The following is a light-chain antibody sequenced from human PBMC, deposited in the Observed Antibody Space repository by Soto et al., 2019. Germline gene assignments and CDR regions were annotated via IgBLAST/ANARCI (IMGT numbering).Light chain of an antibody. CDR3: SSYTSSSTPVV. Sequence: QSALTQPASVSGSPGQSITISCTGTSSDVGGYNYVSWYQQHPGKAPKHMIYDVSNRPSWVSNRFSGSKSGNTASLTISGLQAEDEADYYCSSYTSSSTPVVFGGGTKLTVL. J-gene: IGLJ2*01. CDR1: SSDVGGYNY. V-gene: IGLV2-14*01. CDR2: DVS.